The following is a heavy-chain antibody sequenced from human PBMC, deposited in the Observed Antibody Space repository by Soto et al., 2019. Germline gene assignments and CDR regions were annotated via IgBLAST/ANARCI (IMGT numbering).Heavy chain of an antibody. CDR3: ARAQGSGFLVS. J-gene: IGHJ4*02. D-gene: IGHD3-10*01. Sequence: QVQLQESGPGLVKPSQTLSLTCTVSGGSISSGDYYWSWIRQPPGKGLEWIGYIYYSGSTYYNPYLKSRVTISEDTSKNQFSLKLSSVTAAETAVYYCARAQGSGFLVSWGQGTLVTVSS. V-gene: IGHV4-30-4*01. CDR2: IYYSGST. CDR1: GGSISSGDYY.